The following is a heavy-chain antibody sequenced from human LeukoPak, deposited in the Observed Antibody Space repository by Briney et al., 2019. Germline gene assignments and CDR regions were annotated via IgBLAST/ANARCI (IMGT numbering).Heavy chain of an antibody. V-gene: IGHV3-7*01. CDR2: IKQDGGEK. CDR1: GFPFSSYW. J-gene: IGHJ3*01. Sequence: QPGGSLRLSFAASGFPFSSYWMTWVRQAPGKGLEWVANIKQDGGEKYYVDSVKGRFTISRDNAKNSVYLQMNSLRAEDTAAYYCAREDYYGSGNYVAWGGPFDVWGQGTTVTVSS. CDR3: AREDYYGSGNYVAWGGPFDV. D-gene: IGHD3-10*01.